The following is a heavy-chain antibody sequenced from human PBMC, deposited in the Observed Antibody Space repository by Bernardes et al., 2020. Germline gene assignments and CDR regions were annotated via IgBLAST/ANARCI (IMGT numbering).Heavy chain of an antibody. CDR2: LYTGGST. J-gene: IGHJ4*02. CDR3: AKGGGFSYGFAY. D-gene: IGHD5-18*01. CDR1: GFTVPNTY. V-gene: IGHV3-53*01. Sequence: VGSLLLSCAPSGFTVPNTYMSWVRQAPGTGLAWVSFLYTGGSTYYADSVKGRFTISRDNSKNTLYLQMNSLRAEDTAVYYCAKGGGFSYGFAYWGQGTLVTGSS.